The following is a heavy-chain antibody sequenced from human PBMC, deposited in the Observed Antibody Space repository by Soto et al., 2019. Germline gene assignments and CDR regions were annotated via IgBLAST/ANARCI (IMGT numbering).Heavy chain of an antibody. CDR1: GFTFSSYA. V-gene: IGHV3-23*01. CDR3: AKDLGEDGRNPWSLADY. D-gene: IGHD3-10*01. CDR2: ISGSGGST. Sequence: GGSLRLSCAASGFTFSSYAMSWVRQAPGKGLEWVSAISGSGGSTYYADSVKGRFTISRDNSKNTLYLQMNSLRAEDTAVYYCAKDLGEDGRNPWSLADYWGQGTLVTVSS. J-gene: IGHJ4*02.